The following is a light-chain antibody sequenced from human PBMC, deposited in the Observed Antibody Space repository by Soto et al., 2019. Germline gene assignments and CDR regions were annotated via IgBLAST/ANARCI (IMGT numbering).Light chain of an antibody. V-gene: IGKV3-11*01. CDR1: QSVSSK. CDR2: DAS. J-gene: IGKJ5*01. Sequence: EIMLTQSPATVALSPGERATLSCRASQSVSSKLAWYQQKPGQAPRLLIYDASNRATGIPARFSGSGSGTDFTLTISSLEPEDFGLYYCQQRSNWPRITFGQGTRLEIK. CDR3: QQRSNWPRIT.